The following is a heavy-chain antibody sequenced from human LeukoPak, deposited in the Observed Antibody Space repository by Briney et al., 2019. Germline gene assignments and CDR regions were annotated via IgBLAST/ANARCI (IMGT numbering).Heavy chain of an antibody. CDR2: IWYDGRNK. CDR3: ARDLSIAVFDY. D-gene: IGHD6-19*01. V-gene: IGHV3-33*01. J-gene: IGHJ4*02. Sequence: PGRSLRLSCAAFGFTFTSYGMHWVRQAPGKGLEWVAVIWYDGRNKYYVDSVKGRFTISRDNSKNTVYLQMNSLRAEDTAVYFCARDLSIAVFDYWGQGTLVTVSS. CDR1: GFTFTSYG.